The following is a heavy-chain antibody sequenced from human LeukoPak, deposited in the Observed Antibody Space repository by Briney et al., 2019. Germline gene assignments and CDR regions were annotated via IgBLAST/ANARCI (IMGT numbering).Heavy chain of an antibody. CDR3: ARGRRKYSSDSWGSGDV. D-gene: IGHD6-19*01. CDR1: GYTFTSYD. J-gene: IGHJ6*02. CDR2: MNPNSGNT. V-gene: IGHV1-8*01. Sequence: ASVKVSYKASGYTFTSYDINWVRQATAQGLEWMGWMNPNSGNTGYAQKFQGKVTMTKNTSISTAYMELSSLRSEDTAVYYCARGRRKYSSDSWGSGDVWGQGTTVTVSS.